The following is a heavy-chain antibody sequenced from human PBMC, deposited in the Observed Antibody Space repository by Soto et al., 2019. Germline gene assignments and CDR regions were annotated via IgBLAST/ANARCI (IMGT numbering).Heavy chain of an antibody. D-gene: IGHD3-10*01. CDR1: GFTFSSYS. CDR2: ITSSSSYI. V-gene: IGHV3-21*01. CDR3: ARRVHGGYYYGSGRETTPYKYYYYGMDV. J-gene: IGHJ6*02. Sequence: GGSLRLSCAASGFTFSSYSMNWVRQAPGKGLEWVSSITSSSSYIYYADSVKGRFTISRDNAKNSLYLQMNSLRAEDTAVYYCARRVHGGYYYGSGRETTPYKYYYYGMDVWGQGTTVTVSS.